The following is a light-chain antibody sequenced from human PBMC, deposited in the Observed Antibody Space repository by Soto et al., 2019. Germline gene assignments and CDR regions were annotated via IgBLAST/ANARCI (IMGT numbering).Light chain of an antibody. CDR2: KAS. J-gene: IGKJ1*01. Sequence: DIQMTQSPSTLSGSVGDRVTITCRASQTISSWLAWYQQKPGKAPKLLIYKASTLKSGVPSRFSGSGSGTEFTLTISSLQPDEFATYYCQHDNSYSEACGQGTKVELK. CDR3: QHDNSYSEA. V-gene: IGKV1-5*03. CDR1: QTISSW.